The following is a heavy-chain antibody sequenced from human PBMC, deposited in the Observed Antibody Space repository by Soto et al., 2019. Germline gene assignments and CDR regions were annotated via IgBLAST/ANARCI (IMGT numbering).Heavy chain of an antibody. CDR2: ISPYNGDT. D-gene: IGHD3-22*01. V-gene: IGHV1-18*04. CDR3: ARDLYNYNRSGWDEAFDM. Sequence: QVPLVQSGAEVRKPGASVKVSCKASGYIFSSYGISWVRQAPGQGLEWMGWISPYNGDTNYAQKLQGRVTMTTDTSTRTAYMELRSMRSDDTAVYYCARDLYNYNRSGWDEAFDMWSQGTMVTVSS. CDR1: GYIFSSYG. J-gene: IGHJ3*02.